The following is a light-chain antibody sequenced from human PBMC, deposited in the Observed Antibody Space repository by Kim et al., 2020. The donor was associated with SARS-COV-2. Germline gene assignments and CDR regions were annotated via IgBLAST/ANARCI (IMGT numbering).Light chain of an antibody. CDR2: GKN. Sequence: SSGLTQDPAVSVALGQTVRITCQGDSLRSYYATWYQQKPGQAPILVIYGKNNRPSGIPDRFAGSSSGNTASLTITETQAGDGADYYCNSRDSNDNVVFGGGTQLTVL. J-gene: IGLJ3*02. CDR1: SLRSYY. V-gene: IGLV3-19*01. CDR3: NSRDSNDNVV.